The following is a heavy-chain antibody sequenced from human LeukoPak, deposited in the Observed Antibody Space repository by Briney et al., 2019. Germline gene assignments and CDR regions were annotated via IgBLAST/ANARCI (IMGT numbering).Heavy chain of an antibody. Sequence: GGSLRLSCAASGFTFSSYWMSWVRQAPGKGLDWISIFYSGGRPHYADSMKGRFIISRDNSKNTLYLQMNSLRTEDTAVYYCARRRSGSPDDAFDIWGRGTLVTVSS. J-gene: IGHJ3*02. CDR2: FYSGGRP. D-gene: IGHD1-26*01. CDR3: ARRRSGSPDDAFDI. V-gene: IGHV3-53*01. CDR1: GFTFSSYW.